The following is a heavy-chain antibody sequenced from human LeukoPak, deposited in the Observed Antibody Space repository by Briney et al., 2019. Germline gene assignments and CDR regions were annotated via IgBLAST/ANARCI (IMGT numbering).Heavy chain of an antibody. CDR2: IYYSGST. CDR1: GVSISSGGYY. V-gene: IGHV4-31*03. D-gene: IGHD5-12*01. J-gene: IGHJ2*01. CDR3: ARDRGGYDFRYFDL. Sequence: SQTLSLTCTVSGVSISSGGYYWSWIRQHPGKGLEWIGYIYYSGSTYYNPSLKSRVTISVDTSKNQFSLKLSSVTAADTAVYYCARDRGGYDFRYFDLWGRGTLVTVSS.